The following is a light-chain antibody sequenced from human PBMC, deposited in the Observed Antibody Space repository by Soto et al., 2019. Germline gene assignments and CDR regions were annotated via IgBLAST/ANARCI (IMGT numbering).Light chain of an antibody. CDR3: SSYTRSNTHVV. J-gene: IGLJ2*01. V-gene: IGLV2-14*01. CDR2: DVS. CDR1: SSDVGGYNY. Sequence: QSVLTQPASVSGSPGQSITISCTGTSSDVGGYNYVSWYQQHPGKAPKLMIYDVSNRPSGVSNRFSGSKSGNTASLTISGLQAEDEADYYCSSYTRSNTHVVFGGGTKLTVL.